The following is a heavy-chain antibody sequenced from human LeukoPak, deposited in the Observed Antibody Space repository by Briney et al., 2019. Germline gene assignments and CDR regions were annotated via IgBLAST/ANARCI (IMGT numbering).Heavy chain of an antibody. V-gene: IGHV1-2*02. Sequence: VASVKVSCKTSGYTFTDYSIHWVRQAPGQGLEWMGWINLKSGGTNYAGKFQGRVTMTRDTTTSTAYMDLSRLRSVDTAVYYCARSPHILTGENFDYWGQGTLVTVSS. D-gene: IGHD3-9*01. J-gene: IGHJ4*02. CDR3: ARSPHILTGENFDY. CDR1: GYTFTDYS. CDR2: INLKSGGT.